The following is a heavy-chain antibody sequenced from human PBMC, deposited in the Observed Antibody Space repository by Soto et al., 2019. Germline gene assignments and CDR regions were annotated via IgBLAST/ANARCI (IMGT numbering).Heavy chain of an antibody. CDR2: IIPIFGTA. J-gene: IGHJ4*02. CDR3: ARAVLYSSSSGPFDY. CDR1: GGTFSSYA. V-gene: IGHV1-69*12. D-gene: IGHD6-6*01. Sequence: QVQLVQSGAEVKKPGSSVKVSCKASGGTFSSYAISWVRQAPGQGLEWMGGIIPIFGTANYAQKFQGRGTITADESTSTAYMELRSQRSEDTAVYYCARAVLYSSSSGPFDYWGQGTLVTVSS.